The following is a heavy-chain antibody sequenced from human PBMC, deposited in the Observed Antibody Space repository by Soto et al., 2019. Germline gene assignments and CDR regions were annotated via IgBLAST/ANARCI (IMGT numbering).Heavy chain of an antibody. J-gene: IGHJ4*02. V-gene: IGHV4-59*01. D-gene: IGHD3-16*01. Sequence: QVQLQESGPGLVKPSETLSLTCTVSGGSISNYWSWIRQPPGKGLEWIGYIYYSGSTNYNPSLKSRVTISVDTSKNQCSLKLSSVTAADTAVYYCARRYGGNFDYWGQGTLVTVSS. CDR2: IYYSGST. CDR1: GGSISNY. CDR3: ARRYGGNFDY.